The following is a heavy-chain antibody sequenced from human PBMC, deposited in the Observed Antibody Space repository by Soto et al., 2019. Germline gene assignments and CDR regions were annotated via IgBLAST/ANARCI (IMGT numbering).Heavy chain of an antibody. D-gene: IGHD2-15*01. V-gene: IGHV5-10-1*01. CDR2: IDPSDSYT. CDR3: AREWVVAAPYHYYYYGMDV. CDR1: GYSFTSYW. J-gene: IGHJ6*02. Sequence: GESLKISCKGSGYSFTSYWISWVRQMPGKGLEWMGRIDPSDSYTNYSPSFQGHVTISADKSISTAYLQWSSLKASDTAMYYCAREWVVAAPYHYYYYGMDVWGQGTTVTVSS.